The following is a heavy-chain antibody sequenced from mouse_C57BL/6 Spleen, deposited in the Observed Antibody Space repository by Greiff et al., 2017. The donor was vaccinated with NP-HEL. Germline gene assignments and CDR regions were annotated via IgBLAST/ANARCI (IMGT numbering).Heavy chain of an antibody. Sequence: VQLQQSGAELVRPGTSVKLSCKASGYTFTSYWMHWVKQRPGPGLERIGVIDPSDSYTNYNQKFKGKATLTVDTSSSPASMQLSSLTSADSEVLYCARGSFWGQGTLFTVSA. CDR1: GYTFTSYW. CDR2: IDPSDSYT. J-gene: IGHJ3*01. CDR3: ARGSF. V-gene: IGHV1-59*01.